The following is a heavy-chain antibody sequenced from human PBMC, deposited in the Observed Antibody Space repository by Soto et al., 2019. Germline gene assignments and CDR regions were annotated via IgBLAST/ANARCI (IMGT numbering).Heavy chain of an antibody. J-gene: IGHJ3*02. D-gene: IGHD3-9*01. V-gene: IGHV3-23*01. Sequence: GGSLRLSCAASGFTFSSYAMSWVRQAPGKGLEWVSAISGSGGSTYFADSVKGRFTISRDNSKNTLYLQMNSLRAEDTAVYYCAKISGIDWAQGAFDIWGQGTMVTVSS. CDR3: AKISGIDWAQGAFDI. CDR2: ISGSGGST. CDR1: GFTFSSYA.